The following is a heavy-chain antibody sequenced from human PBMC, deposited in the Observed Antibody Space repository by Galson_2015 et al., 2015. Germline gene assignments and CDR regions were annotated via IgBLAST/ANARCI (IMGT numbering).Heavy chain of an antibody. V-gene: IGHV3-23*01. CDR2: ISGSGGST. CDR1: GFTFSSYA. J-gene: IGHJ4*02. Sequence: SLRLSCAASGFTFSSYAMSWVRQAPGKGLEWVSAISGSGGSTYYADSVKGRFTISRDNSKNTLYLQMNSLRAEDTAVYYCAKGVGATILGRDYWGQGTLVTVSS. D-gene: IGHD1-26*01. CDR3: AKGVGATILGRDY.